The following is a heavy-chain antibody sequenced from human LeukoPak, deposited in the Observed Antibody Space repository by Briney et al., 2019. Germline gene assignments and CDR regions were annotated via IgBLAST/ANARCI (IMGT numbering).Heavy chain of an antibody. J-gene: IGHJ4*02. V-gene: IGHV3-30*03. Sequence: GGSLRLSCAASGFPFSDYGMYWVRQAPGKGLEWLAVISHDGSNKYYADSVKGRITISRDNSMNTLYLQMNSLRAEDTAVYYCASGYYGFDYWGQGTLVTVSS. D-gene: IGHD3-22*01. CDR1: GFPFSDYG. CDR2: ISHDGSNK. CDR3: ASGYYGFDY.